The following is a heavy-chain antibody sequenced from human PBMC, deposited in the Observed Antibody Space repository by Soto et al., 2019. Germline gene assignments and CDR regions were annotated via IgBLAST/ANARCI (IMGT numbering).Heavy chain of an antibody. Sequence: EVQLVESGGGLVQPGGSLRLSCEASGFTLSSYSMNWARQAPGQGLKWVSYISSSSSTIYYADSVKGRFTISRDNAKNSLYLQMNSLRDEDTAVYYCARDNPRSSGWDVWGQGTTVTVSS. CDR3: ARDNPRSSGWDV. CDR2: ISSSSSTI. V-gene: IGHV3-48*02. J-gene: IGHJ6*02. CDR1: GFTLSSYS.